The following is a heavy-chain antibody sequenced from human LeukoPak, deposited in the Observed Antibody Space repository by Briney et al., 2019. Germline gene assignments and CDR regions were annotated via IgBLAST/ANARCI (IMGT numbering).Heavy chain of an antibody. CDR1: GFTVSSNY. V-gene: IGHV3-66*01. Sequence: PGGSLRLSCAASGFTVSSNYMSWVRQAPGKGLEWVSVIYSGGSTYYADSVKGRFTISRDNSKNTLYLQMNSLGAEDTAVYYCARDPYNTYCSSTSCPAPYYYGMDVWGQGTTVTVSS. CDR3: ARDPYNTYCSSTSCPAPYYYGMDV. J-gene: IGHJ6*02. D-gene: IGHD2-2*01. CDR2: IYSGGST.